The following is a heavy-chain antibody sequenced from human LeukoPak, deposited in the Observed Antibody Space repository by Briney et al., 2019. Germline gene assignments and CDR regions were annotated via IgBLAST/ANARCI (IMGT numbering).Heavy chain of an antibody. D-gene: IGHD3-9*01. CDR2: ISGSGGST. CDR1: GFTFSSYA. CDR3: AKSLVRLRYFDWYFDY. V-gene: IGHV3-23*01. J-gene: IGHJ4*02. Sequence: QPGGSLRLSCAASGFTFSSYAMSWVRQAPGKGLEWVSAISGSGGSTYYADSVKGRFTISRDNSKNTLYLQMNSLRAEDTAVYYCAKSLVRLRYFDWYFDYWGQGTLVTVSS.